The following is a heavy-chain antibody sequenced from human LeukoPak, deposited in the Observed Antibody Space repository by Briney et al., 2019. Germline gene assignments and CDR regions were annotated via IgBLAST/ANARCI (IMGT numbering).Heavy chain of an antibody. D-gene: IGHD2-2*01. J-gene: IGHJ4*02. V-gene: IGHV4-31*03. CDR2: IYYSGST. Sequence: PSQTPSRTCTVSGGSISSGGYYWSWIRQHPGKGLEWIGYIYYSGSTYYNPSLKSRVTISVDTSKNQFSLKLSSVTAADTAVYYCASGFVAMDFTTFDYWGQGTLVTVSS. CDR3: ASGFVAMDFTTFDY. CDR1: GGSISSGGYY.